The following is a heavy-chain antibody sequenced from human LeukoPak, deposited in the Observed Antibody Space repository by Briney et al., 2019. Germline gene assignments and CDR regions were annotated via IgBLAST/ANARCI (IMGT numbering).Heavy chain of an antibody. CDR2: IFYGGGT. CDR3: ARVGGCSGITCSWKYYNYYLDV. D-gene: IGHD2-2*01. CDR1: GGSISSQY. V-gene: IGHV4-59*11. J-gene: IGHJ6*03. Sequence: MPSQSLSLTCSVDGGSISSQYSGWIRQPAGEGREWVGYIFYGGGTNYNPSFRSGFTIPVDTPKNQFYLKLSSVTAADTAVYYCARVGGCSGITCSWKYYNYYLDVWGKGSTVTVSS.